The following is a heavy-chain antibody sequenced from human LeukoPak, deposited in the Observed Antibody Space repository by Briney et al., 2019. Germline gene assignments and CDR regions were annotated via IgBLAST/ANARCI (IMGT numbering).Heavy chain of an antibody. V-gene: IGHV4-61*01. CDR1: GGSISSSSYY. CDR3: ARAGPITIFGVVIPDAFDI. CDR2: IYYSGST. Sequence: PSETLSLTCTVSGGSISSSSYYWSWIRQPPGKGLEWIGYIYYSGSTNYNPSLKSRVTISVDTSKNQFSLKLSSVTAADTAVYYCARAGPITIFGVVIPDAFDIWGQGTMVTVSS. J-gene: IGHJ3*02. D-gene: IGHD3-3*01.